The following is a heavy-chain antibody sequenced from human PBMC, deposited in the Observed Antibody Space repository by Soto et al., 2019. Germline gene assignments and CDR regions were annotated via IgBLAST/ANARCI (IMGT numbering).Heavy chain of an antibody. Sequence: SETLSLTCTVSGGSISSYYWSWIRQPPGKGLEWIGYIYYSGSTNYNPSLKSRVTISVDTSKNQFSLKLSSVTAADTAVYYCARGDDFWSGYTFDYWGQGTLVTVSS. J-gene: IGHJ4*02. CDR2: IYYSGST. D-gene: IGHD3-3*01. CDR3: ARGDDFWSGYTFDY. CDR1: GGSISSYY. V-gene: IGHV4-59*01.